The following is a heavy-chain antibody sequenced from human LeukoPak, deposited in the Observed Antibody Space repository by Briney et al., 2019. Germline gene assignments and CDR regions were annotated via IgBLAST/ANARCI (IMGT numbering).Heavy chain of an antibody. CDR1: GFTFSSYA. D-gene: IGHD3-3*01. CDR3: AKDLYLRFLEWLLPDY. CDR2: ISYDGSNK. J-gene: IGHJ4*02. Sequence: PGGSLRLSCAASGFTFSSYAMHWVRQAPGKGLEWVAVISYDGSNKYYADSVKGRFTISRDNSKNTLYLQMNSLRAEDTAVYYCAKDLYLRFLEWLLPDYWGQGTLVTVSS. V-gene: IGHV3-30-3*01.